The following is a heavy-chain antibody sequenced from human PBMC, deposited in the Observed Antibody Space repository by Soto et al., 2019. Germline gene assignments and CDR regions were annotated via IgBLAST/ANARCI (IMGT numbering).Heavy chain of an antibody. D-gene: IGHD6-13*01. CDR2: IIPIFGTA. CDR1: GGTFSSYA. J-gene: IGHJ3*02. Sequence: QVQLVQSGAEVQKPGSSVKVSCKASGGTFSSYAISWVRQAPGQGLEWMGGIIPIFGTANYAQKFQGRVTITADESTSTAYMELSSLRSEDTAVYYCARPGIAAAGTKIAFDIWGQGTMVTVSS. CDR3: ARPGIAAAGTKIAFDI. V-gene: IGHV1-69*01.